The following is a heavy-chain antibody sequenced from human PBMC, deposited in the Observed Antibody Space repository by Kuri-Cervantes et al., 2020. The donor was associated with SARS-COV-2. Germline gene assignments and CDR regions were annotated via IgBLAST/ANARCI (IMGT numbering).Heavy chain of an antibody. CDR1: GGTFSSYT. V-gene: IGHV1-69*05. J-gene: IGHJ3*02. D-gene: IGHD3-3*01. CDR2: IIPIFGTA. Sequence: SVKVSCKASGGTFSSYTISWVRQAPGQGLEWMGGIIPIFGTANYAQKFQGRVTITTDESPSTAYMELSSLRSEDTAVYYCARDSLAEWLGDAFDIWGQGTMVTVSS. CDR3: ARDSLAEWLGDAFDI.